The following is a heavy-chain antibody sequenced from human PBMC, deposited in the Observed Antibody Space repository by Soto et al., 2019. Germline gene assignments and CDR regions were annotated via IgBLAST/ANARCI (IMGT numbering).Heavy chain of an antibody. V-gene: IGHV1-69*02. J-gene: IGHJ5*02. D-gene: IGHD3-9*01. CDR1: GGTFSSYT. Sequence: SVKVSCKASGGTFSSYTISWVRQAPGQGLEWMGRIIPILGIANYAQKFQGRVTITADKSTSTAYMELSSLRSEDTAVYYCARGPPILTGYYPNWFDPWGQGTRVTVSS. CDR2: IIPILGIA. CDR3: ARGPPILTGYYPNWFDP.